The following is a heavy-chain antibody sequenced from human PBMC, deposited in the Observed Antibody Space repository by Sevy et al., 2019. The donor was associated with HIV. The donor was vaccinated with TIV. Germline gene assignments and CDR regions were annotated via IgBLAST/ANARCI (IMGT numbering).Heavy chain of an antibody. D-gene: IGHD3-22*01. Sequence: GGSLRLSCAASGFTFSSYGMHWVRQTPGKGLEWVAVIWYDGSTKYYADSVKGRFTISRDNSKNTLYLQMNSLRAEDTAVYYCARGDYYDSSGYYYVGAFDIWGQGTMVTVSS. CDR3: ARGDYYDSSGYYYVGAFDI. CDR2: IWYDGSTK. V-gene: IGHV3-33*01. J-gene: IGHJ3*02. CDR1: GFTFSSYG.